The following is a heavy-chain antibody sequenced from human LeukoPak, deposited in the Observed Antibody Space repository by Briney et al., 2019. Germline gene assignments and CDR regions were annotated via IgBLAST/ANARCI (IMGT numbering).Heavy chain of an antibody. CDR2: IKLDGSGE. CDR1: GFSFSSYW. J-gene: IGHJ3*02. D-gene: IGHD3-9*01. Sequence: GGSLRLSSAASGFSFSSYWMSWVRQTPGKGLEWVATIKLDGSGEYYVDSVKGRFTISRDNAKNSLYLQMNSLGAEDTAVYYCARDRSDILTGYNDAFDIWGQGTMVTVSS. CDR3: ARDRSDILTGYNDAFDI. V-gene: IGHV3-7*01.